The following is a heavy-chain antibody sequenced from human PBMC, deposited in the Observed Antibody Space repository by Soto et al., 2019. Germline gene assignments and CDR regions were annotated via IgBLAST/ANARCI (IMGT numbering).Heavy chain of an antibody. CDR2: ITTSSSFR. J-gene: IGHJ4*02. D-gene: IGHD2-15*01. Sequence: PGGSLRLSCTASGFPFSSYSMNWVRQAPGKGPEWVADITTSSSFRFYADSVEGRFTISRDDAKNSLYLQMNSLRAEDTGVYYCARDLGVALATLTLDYWGQGTLVTVSS. CDR3: ARDLGVALATLTLDY. CDR1: GFPFSSYS. V-gene: IGHV3-21*01.